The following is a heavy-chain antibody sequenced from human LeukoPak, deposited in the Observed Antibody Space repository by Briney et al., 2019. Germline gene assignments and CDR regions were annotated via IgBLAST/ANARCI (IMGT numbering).Heavy chain of an antibody. Sequence: SETLSLTCAVYGGSFSGYYWSWIRQPPGKGLEWIGEINHSGSTNYNPSLKSRVTISVDTSKNQFSLKLSSVTAADTAVYYRARVAPSWGMIVVAYYMDVWGQGTTVTVSS. CDR1: GGSFSGYY. J-gene: IGHJ6*03. CDR3: ARVAPSWGMIVVAYYMDV. V-gene: IGHV4-34*01. CDR2: INHSGST. D-gene: IGHD3-22*01.